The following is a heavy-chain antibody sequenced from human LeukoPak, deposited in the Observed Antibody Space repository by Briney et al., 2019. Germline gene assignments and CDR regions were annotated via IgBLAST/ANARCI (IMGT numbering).Heavy chain of an antibody. CDR3: ARGIAVAGTLSWFDP. J-gene: IGHJ5*02. CDR2: INPNNGDT. Sequence: ASVKVSCKASGYTLGVYYMHWVRQAPGQGLEWMGWINPNNGDTNYAQKFQGRVTMTRDTSISTAYMELSRLRSDDTAVYYCARGIAVAGTLSWFDPWGQGTLVTVSS. CDR1: GYTLGVYY. V-gene: IGHV1-2*02. D-gene: IGHD6-13*01.